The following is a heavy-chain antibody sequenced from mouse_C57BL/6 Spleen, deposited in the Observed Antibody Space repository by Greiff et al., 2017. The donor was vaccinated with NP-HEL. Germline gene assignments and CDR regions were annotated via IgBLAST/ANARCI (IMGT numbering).Heavy chain of an antibody. D-gene: IGHD2-5*01. J-gene: IGHJ4*01. CDR1: GYTFTSYW. V-gene: IGHV1-64*01. CDR2: IHPNSGST. Sequence: QVQLQQPVAELVKPGASVKLSCKASGYTFTSYWMHWVKQRPGQGLEWIGMIHPNSGSTNYNEKFKSKATLTVDKSSSTAYMQLSSLTSENSAVYYCASYYSNLCYAMDYWGQGTSVTVSS. CDR3: ASYYSNLCYAMDY.